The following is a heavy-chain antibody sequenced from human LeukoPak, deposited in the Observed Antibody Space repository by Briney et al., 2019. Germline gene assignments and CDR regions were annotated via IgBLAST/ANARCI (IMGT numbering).Heavy chain of an antibody. Sequence: PSETLSLTCTVSGGSISSGSYYWSWIRQPAGKGLEWIGRIYTSGSTNYNPSLKSRVTISVDTSKNQFSLKLSSVTAADTAVYYCARDCGHGRDYYYYYYMDVWGKGTTVTISS. J-gene: IGHJ6*03. CDR1: GGSISSGSYY. V-gene: IGHV4-61*02. D-gene: IGHD2-21*01. CDR2: IYTSGST. CDR3: ARDCGHGRDYYYYYYMDV.